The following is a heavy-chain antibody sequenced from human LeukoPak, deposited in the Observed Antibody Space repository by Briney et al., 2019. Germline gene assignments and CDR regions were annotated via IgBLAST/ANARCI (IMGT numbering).Heavy chain of an antibody. CDR3: ARAAAAGTFDY. Sequence: GGSLRLSCAASGFTFSSYSMNWVRQAPGKGLEWVSSISCNSTYIYYADSVKGRFTISRDNAKNSLYLQMNSLRAEDTAVYYCARAAAAGTFDYWGQGTLVTVSS. J-gene: IGHJ4*02. V-gene: IGHV3-21*01. CDR2: ISCNSTYI. D-gene: IGHD6-13*01. CDR1: GFTFSSYS.